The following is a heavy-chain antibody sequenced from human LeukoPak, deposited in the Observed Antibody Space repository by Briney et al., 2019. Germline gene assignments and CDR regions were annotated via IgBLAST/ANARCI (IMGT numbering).Heavy chain of an antibody. J-gene: IGHJ4*02. CDR1: GYTFTSYY. Sequence: EASVNVSCKASGYTFTSYYMHWVRQAPGQGLEWMGIINPSGGSTSYAQKFQGRVTMTRDTSTSTVYMELSSLRSEDTAVYYCARVAHDVRWLQLDFDYWGQGTLVTVSS. V-gene: IGHV1-46*01. CDR2: INPSGGST. CDR3: ARVAHDVRWLQLDFDY. D-gene: IGHD5-24*01.